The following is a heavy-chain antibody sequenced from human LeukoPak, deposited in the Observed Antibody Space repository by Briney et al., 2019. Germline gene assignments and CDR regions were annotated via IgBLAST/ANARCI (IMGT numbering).Heavy chain of an antibody. J-gene: IGHJ4*02. CDR1: GFSFTSYW. V-gene: IGHV5-51*01. D-gene: IGHD2-15*01. CDR2: IYPGDSES. CDR3: ARARYCSGGTCYPDY. Sequence: PGESLKISCKGSGFSFTSYWIGWVRQMPGKGLEWMGIIYPGDSESRYSPSFQGQVTISADKSIRTAYLQWSSLKASDTAMYYCARARYCSGGTCYPDYWGQGTLVTVSS.